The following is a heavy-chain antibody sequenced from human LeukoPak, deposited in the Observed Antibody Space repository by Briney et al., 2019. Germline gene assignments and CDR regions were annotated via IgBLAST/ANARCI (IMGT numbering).Heavy chain of an antibody. CDR3: ARLSRDYFDY. CDR2: IYYSGST. J-gene: IGHJ4*02. V-gene: IGHV4-59*08. CDR1: GRSIRSYY. D-gene: IGHD3-16*02. Sequence: SETLSLTCTFSGRSIRSYYWSWIRQPPGKGLEWIGYIYYSGSTNYNPSLKSRVTISVDTSKNQFSLKPSSVTAADTAVYYCARLSRDYFDYWGQGTLVTVSS.